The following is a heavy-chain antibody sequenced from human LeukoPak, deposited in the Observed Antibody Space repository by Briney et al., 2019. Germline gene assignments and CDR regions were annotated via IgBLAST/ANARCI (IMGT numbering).Heavy chain of an antibody. D-gene: IGHD3-9*01. CDR2: IYYSGSA. V-gene: IGHV4-30-4*01. Sequence: SETLSLTCSVSGGSISSSDYYWSWIRQPPGKGLEWIGYIYYSGSANYNPSLKSRVIPSVDMSKNQFSLKLSSVTAADTAVYYCARVYLSGHDYWGQGTLVTVSS. CDR1: GGSISSSDYY. CDR3: ARVYLSGHDY. J-gene: IGHJ4*02.